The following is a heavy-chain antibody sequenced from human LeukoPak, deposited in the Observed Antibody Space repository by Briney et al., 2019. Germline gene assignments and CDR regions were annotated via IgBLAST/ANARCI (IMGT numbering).Heavy chain of an antibody. CDR3: ARLREGYCSSISCYVSWFDP. V-gene: IGHV4-4*07. J-gene: IGHJ5*02. D-gene: IGHD2-2*01. CDR2: IYTSGST. CDR1: GSSISNFH. Sequence: PSETLSLTCTVSGSSISNFHWSWIRQPAGEGLEWIGRIYTSGSTKYNPSLKSRVTMSLDTSKNQFSLRLSSVSAADTAVYYCARLREGYCSSISCYVSWFDPWGQGTLVTVSS.